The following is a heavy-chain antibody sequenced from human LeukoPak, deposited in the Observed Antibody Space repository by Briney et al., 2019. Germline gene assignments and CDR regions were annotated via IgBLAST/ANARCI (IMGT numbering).Heavy chain of an antibody. CDR3: ARGARLRITMIVSFDY. CDR2: INHSGST. J-gene: IGHJ4*02. V-gene: IGHV4-34*01. D-gene: IGHD3-22*01. CDR1: GGSFSGYY. Sequence: PSETLSLACAVYGGSFSGYYWSWIRQPPGKGLEWIGEINHSGSTNYNPSLKSRVTISVDTSKNQFSLKLSSVTAADTAVYYCARGARLRITMIVSFDYWGQGTLVTVSS.